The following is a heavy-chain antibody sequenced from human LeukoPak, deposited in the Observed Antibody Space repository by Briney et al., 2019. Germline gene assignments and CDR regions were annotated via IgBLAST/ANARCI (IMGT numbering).Heavy chain of an antibody. V-gene: IGHV4-4*07. CDR2: IYTSGST. CDR3: ARGKLTSYYYGSGSYPDAFDI. CDR1: GGSISSYY. Sequence: PSETLSLTCTVSGGSISSYYWSWIRQPAGKGLEWIGRIYTSGSTNYNPSLKGRVTMSVDTSKNQFSLKLSSVTAADTAVYYCARGKLTSYYYGSGSYPDAFDIWGQGTMVTVSS. D-gene: IGHD3-10*01. J-gene: IGHJ3*02.